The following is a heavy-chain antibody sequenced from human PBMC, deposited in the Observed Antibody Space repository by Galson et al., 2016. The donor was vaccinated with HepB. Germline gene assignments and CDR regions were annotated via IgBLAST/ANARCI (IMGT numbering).Heavy chain of an antibody. Sequence: SLRLSCAASGFIFSNYWMHWIRQAPGKGLMWVSGVYNDGNHERYADSVKGRFTISRDNAKNTLYLQMNSLRAEDTAVYYCVSLVGVASAFDIWGQGTVVTVSS. J-gene: IGHJ3*02. V-gene: IGHV3-74*01. CDR3: VSLVGVASAFDI. CDR1: GFIFSNYW. D-gene: IGHD1-26*01. CDR2: VYNDGNHE.